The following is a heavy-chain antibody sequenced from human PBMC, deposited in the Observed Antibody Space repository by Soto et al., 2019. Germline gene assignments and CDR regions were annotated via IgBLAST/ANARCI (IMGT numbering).Heavy chain of an antibody. CDR2: FYYTGST. CDR3: ARPIEGGTSGYYH. J-gene: IGHJ5*02. D-gene: IGHD3-22*01. CDR1: GGSISSSNYY. V-gene: IGHV4-39*01. Sequence: LSLTCTVSGGSISSSNYYWAWIRQPPGKGLEWIGSFYYTGSTYYNPSLRSRVTTSVDTSKNQFSLKLSSVTAADTAVYYCARPIEGGTSGYYHWGQGTLVTVSS.